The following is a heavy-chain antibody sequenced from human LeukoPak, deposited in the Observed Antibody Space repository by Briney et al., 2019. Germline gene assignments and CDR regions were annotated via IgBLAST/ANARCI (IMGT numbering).Heavy chain of an antibody. CDR3: ARIDPGPDITLYSSGWFNYYYYGMDV. CDR2: IYYSGST. CDR1: GGSISSSSYY. D-gene: IGHD6-19*01. J-gene: IGHJ6*02. Sequence: SETLSLTCTVSGGSISSSSYYWGWIRQPPGKGLEWIGSIYYSGSTYYNPSLKSRVTISVDTSKNQFSLKLSSVTAADTAVYYCARIDPGPDITLYSSGWFNYYYYGMDVWGQGATVTVSS. V-gene: IGHV4-39*07.